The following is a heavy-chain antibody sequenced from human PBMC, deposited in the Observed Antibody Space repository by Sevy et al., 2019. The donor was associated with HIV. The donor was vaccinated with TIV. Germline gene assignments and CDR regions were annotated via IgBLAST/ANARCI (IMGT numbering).Heavy chain of an antibody. Sequence: GGSLRLSCAASGFNFNNHWMSWVRQAPEKGLEWVANIKQDGSEKYYVDSLKGRFTISRDNANNSLSLQTDGLRAEDTAVYYCARLPTGLQSFNYLLSTYFDSWGQGTLVTVSS. V-gene: IGHV3-7*01. D-gene: IGHD4-4*01. J-gene: IGHJ4*02. CDR1: GFNFNNHW. CDR3: ARLPTGLQSFNYLLSTYFDS. CDR2: IKQDGSEK.